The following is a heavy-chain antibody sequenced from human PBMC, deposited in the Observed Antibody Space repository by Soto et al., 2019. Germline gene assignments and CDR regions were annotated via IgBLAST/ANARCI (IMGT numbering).Heavy chain of an antibody. V-gene: IGHV3-30-3*01. J-gene: IGHJ4*02. D-gene: IGHD3-16*01. CDR1: GFTFSSYA. CDR3: ARARLIRSKGYFDY. CDR2: ISYDGSNK. Sequence: GGSLRLACAASGFTFSSYAMHWVRQAPGKGLEWVAVISYDGSNKYYAASVKGRFTISRDNSKNTLYLQMNSLRAEDTAVYYCARARLIRSKGYFDYCGQGTLVTVSS.